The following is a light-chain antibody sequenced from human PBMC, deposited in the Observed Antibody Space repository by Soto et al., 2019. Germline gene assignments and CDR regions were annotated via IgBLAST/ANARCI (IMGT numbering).Light chain of an antibody. J-gene: IGKJ5*01. CDR2: GAS. CDR3: QPYGSSPLIS. Sequence: VLTQSPGTLSLPPGESATLSCRASQTVSITYLTWYQQKPGQAPRLLIFGASKRATGIPDRFSGSGSGRDFTLTISGLEPEDFAVYYCQPYGSSPLISFGQGTRLEIK. V-gene: IGKV3-20*01. CDR1: QTVSITY.